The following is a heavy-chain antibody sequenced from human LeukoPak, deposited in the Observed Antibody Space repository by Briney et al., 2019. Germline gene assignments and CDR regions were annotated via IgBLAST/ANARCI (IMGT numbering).Heavy chain of an antibody. CDR3: AKDLPAAYFDY. D-gene: IGHD2-2*01. CDR1: GFTFSNYG. V-gene: IGHV3-30*02. CDR2: VRSDGDIK. J-gene: IGHJ4*02. Sequence: GGSLRLSCAASGFTFSNYGMHWVRQAPGKGLEWVAFVRSDGDIKYYADSVKGRFTISRDNSRTTLYLQMNSLRVEDTAVYHCAKDLPAAYFDYWGQGTLVTVSS.